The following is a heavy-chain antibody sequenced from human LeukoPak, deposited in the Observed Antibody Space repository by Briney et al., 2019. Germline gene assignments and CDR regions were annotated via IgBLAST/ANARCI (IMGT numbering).Heavy chain of an antibody. CDR1: GFTFEDYS. J-gene: IGHJ4*02. CDR3: ARDLNWETY. D-gene: IGHD7-27*01. V-gene: IGHV3-9*01. Sequence: GGSLRLSCAASGFTFEDYSMHWVRQAPGKGLEWVSGISWNSGNIGYADSVKGRFTISRDNAKNSLYLQMNSLRVEDTAVYYCARDLNWETYWGQGTLVSVSS. CDR2: ISWNSGNI.